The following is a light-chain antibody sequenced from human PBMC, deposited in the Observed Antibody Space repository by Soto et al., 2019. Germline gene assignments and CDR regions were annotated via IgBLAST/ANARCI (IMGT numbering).Light chain of an antibody. CDR2: AAS. CDR3: QQLNSYPRT. V-gene: IGKV1-8*01. J-gene: IGKJ1*01. Sequence: RMTQSPSSIYASTGDRVTITCRASHGISSYLAWYQQKPGKAPKLLIYAASTLQSGVPSRFSGSRSGTEFTLTISSLQPEDFATYYCQQLNSYPRTFGQGTIV. CDR1: HGISSY.